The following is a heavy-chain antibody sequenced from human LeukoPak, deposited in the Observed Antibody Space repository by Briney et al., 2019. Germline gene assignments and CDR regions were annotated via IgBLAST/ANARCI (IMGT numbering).Heavy chain of an antibody. V-gene: IGHV4-39*07. CDR2: IYCSGST. CDR3: ARDRGYYGSGSYSYFDY. CDR1: GGSISSSSYY. J-gene: IGHJ4*02. D-gene: IGHD3-10*01. Sequence: SETLSLTCTVSGGSISSSSYYWGWIRQPPGKGLEWIGSIYCSGSTYYNPSLKSRVTISVDTSKNQFSLKLSSVTAADTAVYYCARDRGYYGSGSYSYFDYWGQGTLVTVSS.